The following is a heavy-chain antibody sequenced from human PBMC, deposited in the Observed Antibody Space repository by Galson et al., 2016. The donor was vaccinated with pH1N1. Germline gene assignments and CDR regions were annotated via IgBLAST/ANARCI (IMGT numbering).Heavy chain of an antibody. CDR2: IGGSGDST. J-gene: IGHJ4*02. V-gene: IGHV3-23*01. D-gene: IGHD2-21*01. CDR3: AKYKGIVAGTLRLFDY. Sequence: SLRLSCAASGFTFSNYAMSWVRQSPGKGLEWVSSIGGSGDSTYYADYVKGRFTISRDNSKNTLSMQLDSLKVEDTALYYCAKYKGIVAGTLRLFDYWGQGTLVTVSS. CDR1: GFTFSNYA.